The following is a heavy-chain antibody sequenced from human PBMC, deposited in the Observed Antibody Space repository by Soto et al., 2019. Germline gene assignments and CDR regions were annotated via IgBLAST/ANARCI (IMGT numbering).Heavy chain of an antibody. CDR3: ARRTMCNYYYMDV. D-gene: IGHD3-10*02. J-gene: IGHJ6*03. CDR2: ISSSGTID. Sequence: QVQLVESGGGLVKPGGSLRLSCVASGFTLSHYYMSWIRQAPGKGLEWVSYISSSGTIDNYADSVKGRVPIYRDNAKNSLFLQMNGLRAEDTAVYYCARRTMCNYYYMDVCGKGTTVTVSS. V-gene: IGHV3-11*04. CDR1: GFTLSHYY.